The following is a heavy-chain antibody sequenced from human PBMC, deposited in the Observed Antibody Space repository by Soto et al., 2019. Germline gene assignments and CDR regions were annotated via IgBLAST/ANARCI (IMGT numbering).Heavy chain of an antibody. CDR3: ARAGYSYGYWWFGP. Sequence: SETLSLTCTVSGGSVSSVSYYWSWIRQPPGKGLEWIGYIYYSGSTNYNPSLKSRVTISVDTSKNQFSLKLSSVTAADTAVYYCARAGYSYGYWWFGPWGQGTLVTVSS. J-gene: IGHJ5*02. CDR2: IYYSGST. CDR1: GGSVSSVSYY. D-gene: IGHD5-18*01. V-gene: IGHV4-61*01.